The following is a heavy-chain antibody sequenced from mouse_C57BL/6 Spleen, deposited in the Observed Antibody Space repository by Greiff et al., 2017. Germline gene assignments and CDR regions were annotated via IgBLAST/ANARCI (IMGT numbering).Heavy chain of an antibody. CDR3: ARPVGYYPFAY. Sequence: QVQLQQPGAELVKPGASVKLSCKASGYTFTSYWMHWVKQRPGQGLEWIGMIHPNSGSTNYNEKFKSKATLTVDKSSSTAYMQLSSLTSEDSAVYYCARPVGYYPFAYWGQGTLVTVSA. CDR2: IHPNSGST. D-gene: IGHD2-3*01. J-gene: IGHJ3*01. V-gene: IGHV1-64*01. CDR1: GYTFTSYW.